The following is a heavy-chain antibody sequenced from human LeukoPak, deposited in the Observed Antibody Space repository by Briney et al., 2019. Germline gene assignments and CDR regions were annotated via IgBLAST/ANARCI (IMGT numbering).Heavy chain of an antibody. CDR3: ARQDTAVAWSYYFDY. V-gene: IGHV4-39*01. CDR1: GGSISSSSYY. CDR2: ISYSGST. D-gene: IGHD5-18*01. J-gene: IGHJ4*02. Sequence: PSETLSLTCTVSGGSISSSSYYWGWIRQPPGKGLEWIGSISYSGSTFYNPSLKSRVTISVDTSKNQFSLKLSSVTAAETAVYYCARQDTAVAWSYYFDYWGQGTLVTVSS.